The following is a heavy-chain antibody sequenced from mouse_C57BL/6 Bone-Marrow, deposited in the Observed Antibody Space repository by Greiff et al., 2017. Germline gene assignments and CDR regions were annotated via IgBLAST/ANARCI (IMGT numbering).Heavy chain of an antibody. D-gene: IGHD2-4*01. Sequence: EVKLVESGGDLVKPGGSLKLSCVASGFTFSSYGMSWVRQTPDKRLEWVATISIGGSYTYSPDSVTGRCTISRENAKDNRCVQMRSLKFEDTDMCNYSRPRCYDYGLFAYWGQGTLVTVSA. CDR3: SRPRCYDYGLFAY. CDR2: ISIGGSYT. CDR1: GFTFSSYG. J-gene: IGHJ3*01. V-gene: IGHV5-6*01.